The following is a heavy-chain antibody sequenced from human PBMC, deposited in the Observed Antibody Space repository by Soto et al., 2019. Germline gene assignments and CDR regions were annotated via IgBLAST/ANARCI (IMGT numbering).Heavy chain of an antibody. CDR2: ISWNSGSI. CDR3: AKDKGQRMDYCYLLSV. J-gene: IGHJ6*04. D-gene: IGHD2-15*01. Sequence: SLRLCYAASGFTFDDYAMHWVRQAPGKGLEWVSGISWNSGSIGYADSVKGRFTISRDNAKNSLYLQMNSLRAEDTALYYCAKDKGQRMDYCYLLSVRGKGTTVTGSS. CDR1: GFTFDDYA. V-gene: IGHV3-9*01.